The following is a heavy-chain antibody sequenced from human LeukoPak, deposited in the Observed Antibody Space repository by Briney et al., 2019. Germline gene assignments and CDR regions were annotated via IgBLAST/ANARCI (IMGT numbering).Heavy chain of an antibody. D-gene: IGHD5-18*01. Sequence: ASVKVSCKASGYTFTSYYMHWVRQAPGQGLEWMGIINPSGGSTSYAQKFQGRVTMTRDTSTSTVYVELSSLRSEDTAVYYCARPRGYSYGYRGFDYWGQGTLVTVSS. J-gene: IGHJ4*02. CDR1: GYTFTSYY. CDR2: INPSGGST. V-gene: IGHV1-46*01. CDR3: ARPRGYSYGYRGFDY.